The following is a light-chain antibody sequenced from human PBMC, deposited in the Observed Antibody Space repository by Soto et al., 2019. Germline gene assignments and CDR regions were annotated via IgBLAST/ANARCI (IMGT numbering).Light chain of an antibody. J-gene: IGLJ1*01. CDR2: QDS. CDR1: KLGDKY. V-gene: IGLV3-1*01. Sequence: SYDLTQPTSVSVSPGQTASITCSGDKLGDKYACWYQQKPGQSPVLVIYQDSKRPSGIPERFSGSNSGNTATLTISGTQAMDEADYYCQAWDSSTLYVFGTGTKVTVL. CDR3: QAWDSSTLYV.